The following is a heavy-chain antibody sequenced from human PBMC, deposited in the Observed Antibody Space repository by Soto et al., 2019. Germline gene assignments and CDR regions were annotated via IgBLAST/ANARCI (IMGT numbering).Heavy chain of an antibody. CDR1: GFTFSNYA. V-gene: IGHV3-23*01. CDR2: IHGSGDTT. Sequence: EVQLLESGGGLVQPGGSLRLSCAASGFTFSNYAINWVRQAPGKGLEWVSSIHGSGDTTYYADSVKGRFTISRDNSKNTLYLQMNSLRAEDTAIYYCARGSEDLTSNFDYWGQGTLVTVSS. J-gene: IGHJ4*02. CDR3: ARGSEDLTSNFDY.